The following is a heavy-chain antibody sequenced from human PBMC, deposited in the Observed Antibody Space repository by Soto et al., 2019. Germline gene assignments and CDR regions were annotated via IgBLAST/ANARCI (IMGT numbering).Heavy chain of an antibody. CDR3: ARRNYYGSGSYPFDF. CDR2: IYDGGST. J-gene: IGHJ4*02. D-gene: IGHD3-10*01. Sequence: PSETLSLTCTVSGGSVSSGSYYWSWIRQPPGKGLEWIGYIYDGGSTNYNPSLKSRVTISVDTSKNQVSLRLSSVTAADTAVYYCARRNYYGSGSYPFDFWGQGXLVTVYS. V-gene: IGHV4-61*01. CDR1: GGSVSSGSYY.